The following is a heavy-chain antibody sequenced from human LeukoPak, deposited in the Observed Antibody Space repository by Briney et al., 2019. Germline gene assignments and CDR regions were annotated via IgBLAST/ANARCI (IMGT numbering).Heavy chain of an antibody. J-gene: IGHJ4*02. CDR1: GFTFSSYA. V-gene: IGHV3-30-3*01. Sequence: QPGGSLRLSCAASGFTFSSYAMHWVRQAPGKGLEWVAVISYDGSNKYYADSVKGRFTISRDNAKNSLYLQMNSLRAEDTAVYYCARKIGFDHWGQGTLVTISS. CDR2: ISYDGSNK. CDR3: ARKIGFDH.